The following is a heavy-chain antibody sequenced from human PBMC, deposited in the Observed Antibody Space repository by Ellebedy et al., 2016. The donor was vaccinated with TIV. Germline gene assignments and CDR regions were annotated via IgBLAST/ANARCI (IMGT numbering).Heavy chain of an antibody. CDR2: TNSSGGST. CDR1: WYSLSTYY. CDR3: ATQRNFYHYGLDV. Sequence: ASVKVSCKASWYSLSTYYTHWVRQAPGPGLEWMGMTNSSGGSTSYVQKFQGRVTMTRDTSTRTVIMELSSLRSDETAVYDCATQRNFYHYGLDVWGPGTTVTVSS. D-gene: IGHD3-10*01. J-gene: IGHJ6*02. V-gene: IGHV1-46*01.